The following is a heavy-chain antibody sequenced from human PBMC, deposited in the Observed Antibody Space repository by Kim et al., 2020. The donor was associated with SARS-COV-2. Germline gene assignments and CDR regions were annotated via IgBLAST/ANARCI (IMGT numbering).Heavy chain of an antibody. J-gene: IGHJ4*02. CDR3: SSSFIPTHPYFFYY. V-gene: IGHV1-46*03. CDR1: GYTFTSYY. Sequence: ASVKVSCKASGYTFTSYYMHWVRQAPGQGLEWMGIIDPSGGSTNYAQKFQGRVTITRATSTSTLYMELSSLRSEDTAVYYCSSSFIPTHPYFFYYCVQ. D-gene: IGHD3-16*01. CDR2: IDPSGGST.